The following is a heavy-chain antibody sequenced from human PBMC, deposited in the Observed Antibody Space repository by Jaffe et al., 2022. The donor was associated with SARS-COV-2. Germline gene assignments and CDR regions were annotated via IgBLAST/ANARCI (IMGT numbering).Heavy chain of an antibody. V-gene: IGHV4-34*01. CDR1: GGSFSGYY. D-gene: IGHD6-19*01. J-gene: IGHJ2*01. CDR2: INHSGST. Sequence: QVQLQQWGAGLLKPSETLSLTCAVYGGSFSGYYWSWIRQPPGKGLEWIGEINHSGSTNYNPSLKSRVTISVDTSKNQFSLKLSSVTAADTAVYYCARGSGSGSIIRYFDLWGRGTLVTVSS. CDR3: ARGSGSGSIIRYFDL.